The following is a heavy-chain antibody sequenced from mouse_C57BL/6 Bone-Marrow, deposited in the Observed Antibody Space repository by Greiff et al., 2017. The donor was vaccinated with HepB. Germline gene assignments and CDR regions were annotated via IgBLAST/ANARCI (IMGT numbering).Heavy chain of an antibody. D-gene: IGHD3-2*02. Sequence: QVQLQQSGPELVKPGASVKLSCKASGYAFSSSWMNWVKQRPGKGLEWIGRIYPGDGDTNYNGKFKGKATLTADKSSSTAYMQLSSLTSEDSAVYFCARSEGQLRLQLAYWGQGTLVTVSA. CDR2: IYPGDGDT. J-gene: IGHJ3*01. CDR3: ARSEGQLRLQLAY. CDR1: GYAFSSSW. V-gene: IGHV1-82*01.